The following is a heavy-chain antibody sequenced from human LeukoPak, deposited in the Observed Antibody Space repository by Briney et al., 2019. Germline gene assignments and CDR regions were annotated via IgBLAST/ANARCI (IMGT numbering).Heavy chain of an antibody. V-gene: IGHV4-39*01. CDR2: IYYSGST. J-gene: IGHJ4*02. CDR1: GGSISSSTYY. D-gene: IGHD6-13*01. CDR3: ASTAAGTLY. Sequence: SETLSLTCTVSGGSISSSTYYWGWIRQPPGKGLEWIGSIYYSGSTYYNPSLKSRVTISVDTSKNQFSLKLSSVTAADTAVYYCASTAAGTLYWGQGTLVTVSS.